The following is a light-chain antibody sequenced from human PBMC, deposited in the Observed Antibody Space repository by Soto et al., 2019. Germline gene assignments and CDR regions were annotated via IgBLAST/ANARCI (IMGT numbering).Light chain of an antibody. V-gene: IGKV1-39*01. Sequence: DIQMTQSPSSLSASVGDRVTITCRASQSISTYLSWFQQRPGKAPELLIYDASSLQGGVASRFSGSGSGTDFTLTISSLQPEDFATYYCQQSYIIPYTFGQGTKLEIE. CDR3: QQSYIIPYT. CDR2: DAS. CDR1: QSISTY. J-gene: IGKJ2*01.